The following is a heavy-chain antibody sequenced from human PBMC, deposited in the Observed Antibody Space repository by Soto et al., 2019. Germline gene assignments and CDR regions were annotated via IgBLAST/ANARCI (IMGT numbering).Heavy chain of an antibody. CDR2: IYHSGST. Sequence: QLQLQESGSGLVKPSQTLSLTCAVSGGSISSGGYSWSWIRQPPGKGLEWIGYIYHSGSTYYNPSLQRRVTISVDRSKHQFSLTLSSVTAADTAVYYCARARGSPLPLDYWGQGTLVTVSS. D-gene: IGHD1-26*01. CDR1: GGSISSGGYS. CDR3: ARARGSPLPLDY. V-gene: IGHV4-30-2*01. J-gene: IGHJ4*02.